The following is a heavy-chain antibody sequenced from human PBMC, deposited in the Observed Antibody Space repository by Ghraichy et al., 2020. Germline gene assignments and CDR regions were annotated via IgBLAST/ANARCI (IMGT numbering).Heavy chain of an antibody. CDR1: GGSINNHF. CDR2: MSYGGST. CDR3: AREALPVDDSRDYYGSGGYFYYGMDV. V-gene: IGHV4-59*11. J-gene: IGHJ6*02. Sequence: SETLSLTCTVSGGSINNHFWTWIRQPPGKGLECVGYMSYGGSTRYNPTLKSRVTMSLDTSKNQFSLNLRSVIAADAAVNYCAREALPVDDSRDYYGSGGYFYYGMDVWGQGITVTVSS. D-gene: IGHD3-22*01.